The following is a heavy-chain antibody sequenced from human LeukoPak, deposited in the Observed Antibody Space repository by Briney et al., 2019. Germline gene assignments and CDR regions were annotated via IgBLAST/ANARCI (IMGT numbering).Heavy chain of an antibody. CDR2: ISGSGGST. CDR1: GFTFSSYA. Sequence: GGSLRLSCAASGFTFSSYAMSWVRQAPGKGLEWVSAISGSGGSTYYADSVKGRFTISRDNSKNTLYLQMNSLRAEDTAVYYCAKDCDILATIGPQEGYFDYWGQATLVTVSS. CDR3: AKDCDILATIGPQEGYFDY. V-gene: IGHV3-23*01. J-gene: IGHJ4*02. D-gene: IGHD5-12*01.